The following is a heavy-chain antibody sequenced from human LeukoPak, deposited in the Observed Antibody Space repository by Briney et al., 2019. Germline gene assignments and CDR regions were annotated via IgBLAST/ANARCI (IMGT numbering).Heavy chain of an antibody. CDR2: ISWNSGSI. CDR1: GFTFDDYA. CDR3: AKDSKVASSSLYYFDY. V-gene: IGHV3-9*01. D-gene: IGHD6-13*01. Sequence: PGGSLRLSCAASGFTFDDYAVHWVRQAPGKGLEWVSGISWNSGSIGYADSVKGRFTISRDNAKNSLYLQMNSLRAEDTALYYCAKDSKVASSSLYYFDYWGQGTLVTVSS. J-gene: IGHJ4*02.